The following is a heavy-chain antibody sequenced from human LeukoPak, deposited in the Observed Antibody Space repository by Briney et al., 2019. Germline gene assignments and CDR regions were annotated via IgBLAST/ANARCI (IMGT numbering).Heavy chain of an antibody. D-gene: IGHD2-15*01. V-gene: IGHV4-61*02. CDR2: IYTSGST. Sequence: PSETLSLTCTVSGGSIISGSYYWSWIRQPAGKGLEWIGRIYTSGSTNYNPSLKSRVTISVDTSKNQFSLKLSSVTAADTAVYYCAREVDYSPPDQFEWFDPWGQGTLVAVSS. CDR1: GGSIISGSYY. CDR3: AREVDYSPPDQFEWFDP. J-gene: IGHJ5*02.